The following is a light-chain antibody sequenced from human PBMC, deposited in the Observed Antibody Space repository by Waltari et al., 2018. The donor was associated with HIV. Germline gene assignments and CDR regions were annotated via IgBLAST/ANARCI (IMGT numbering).Light chain of an antibody. CDR2: KNN. J-gene: IGLJ3*02. CDR3: AAWDSSLSAYV. CDR1: RTNFKFKN. Sequence: TVLTQPHSASGTPAHRLIISFSGARTNFKFKNVNWFQHLPGTAPTLLIQKNNQRPSGVPDRFSGSKSGTSASLAIRGLRSEDEADYYCAAWDSSLSAYVFGGGTKLTVL. V-gene: IGLV1-47*01.